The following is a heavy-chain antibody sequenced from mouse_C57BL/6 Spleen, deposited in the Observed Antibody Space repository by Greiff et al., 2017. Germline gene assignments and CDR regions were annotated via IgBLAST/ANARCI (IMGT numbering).Heavy chain of an antibody. V-gene: IGHV1-72*01. CDR1: GYTFTSYW. CDR2: IDPNSGGT. CDR3: AREGIYDGYYGPPFAY. D-gene: IGHD2-3*01. J-gene: IGHJ3*01. Sequence: QVQLQQSGAELVKPGASVKLSCKASGYTFTSYWMHWVKQRPGRGLGWIGRIDPNSGGTKYNEKFKSKATLTVDKPSSTAYMQLSSLTSEDSAVYYCAREGIYDGYYGPPFAYWGQGTLVTVSA.